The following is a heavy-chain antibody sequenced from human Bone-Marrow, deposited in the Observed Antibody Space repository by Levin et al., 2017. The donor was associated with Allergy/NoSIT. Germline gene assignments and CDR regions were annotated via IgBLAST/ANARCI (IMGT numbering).Heavy chain of an antibody. CDR1: GFTFSSYA. Sequence: GESLKISCAASGFTFSSYAMHWVRQAPGKGLEWVAVISYDGSNKYYADSVKGRFTISRDNSKNTLYLQMNSLRAEDTAVYYCARWDEGHYDTPALDAFDIWGQGTMVTVSS. CDR3: ARWDEGHYDTPALDAFDI. V-gene: IGHV3-30-3*01. CDR2: ISYDGSNK. J-gene: IGHJ3*02. D-gene: IGHD3-22*01.